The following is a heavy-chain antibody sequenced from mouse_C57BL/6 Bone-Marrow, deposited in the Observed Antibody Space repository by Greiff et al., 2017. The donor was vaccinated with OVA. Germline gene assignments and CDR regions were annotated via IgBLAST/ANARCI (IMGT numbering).Heavy chain of an antibody. CDR2: IHPSDSDT. V-gene: IGHV1-74*01. CDR1: GYTFTSYW. J-gene: IGHJ3*01. Sequence: QVQLQQPGAELVKPGASVKVSCKASGYTFTSYWMHWVKQRPGQGLEWIGRIHPSDSDTNYNQKFKGKATLNVDKSASTAFMQLSSLTSEDSAVYYCSMGDYDGGFAYWGQGTLVTVSA. D-gene: IGHD2-4*01. CDR3: SMGDYDGGFAY.